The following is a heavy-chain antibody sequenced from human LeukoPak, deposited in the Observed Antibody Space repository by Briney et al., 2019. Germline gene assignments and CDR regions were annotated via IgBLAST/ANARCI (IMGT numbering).Heavy chain of an antibody. CDR3: AREVAAAGTRWSDP. J-gene: IGHJ5*02. V-gene: IGHV1-2*02. D-gene: IGHD6-13*01. CDR1: GYTFTGYY. Sequence: GASVKVSCKASGYTFTGYYMHWVRQAPGQGLEWMGWINPNSGGTNYAQKFQGRVTMTRDTSISTAYMELSRLRSDDTAVYYCAREVAAAGTRWSDPWGQGNLVTVSS. CDR2: INPNSGGT.